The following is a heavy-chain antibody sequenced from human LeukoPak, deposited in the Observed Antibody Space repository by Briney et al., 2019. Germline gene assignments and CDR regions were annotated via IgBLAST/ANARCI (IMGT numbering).Heavy chain of an antibody. CDR2: ISGSGSST. Sequence: PGGSLRLSCAGSGFPFSSHGMNWVRQAPGKGLEWVSSISGSGSSTYYADSVKGRFTISRDNSKNTLYLQMNSLRAEDTAVYYCARDSARYDILTGYKPTNYYYYYMDVWGKGTTVTVSS. CDR1: GFPFSSHG. J-gene: IGHJ6*03. V-gene: IGHV3-23*01. D-gene: IGHD3-9*01. CDR3: ARDSARYDILTGYKPTNYYYYYMDV.